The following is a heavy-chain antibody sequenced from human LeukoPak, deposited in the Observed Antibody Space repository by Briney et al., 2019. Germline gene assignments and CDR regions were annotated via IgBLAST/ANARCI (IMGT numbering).Heavy chain of an antibody. Sequence: GGSLRLPRAASGFSLTSNGMHWVRQAPGKGLEWVAFISHDGNKKYYADSVKGRFTVSRDSSKSTLFLQMDSLRRDDTAVYYCARDIRVRYMPMVRAVEYYQYHAMDVWGQGTTVTVYS. CDR2: ISHDGNKK. D-gene: IGHD3-10*01. V-gene: IGHV3-30*03. CDR1: GFSLTSNG. J-gene: IGHJ6*02. CDR3: ARDIRVRYMPMVRAVEYYQYHAMDV.